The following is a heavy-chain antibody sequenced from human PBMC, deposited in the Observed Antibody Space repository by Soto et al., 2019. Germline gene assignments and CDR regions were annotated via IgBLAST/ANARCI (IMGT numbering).Heavy chain of an antibody. Sequence: QVQLVQSGAEEKKPGASVKVSCKASGYTFTGYAMHWVRQAPGQRLEWMGWINAGNGNTKYSQKFQGRVTITRDTSASTANMELSSLRSADTAVYYCASAVAVPADFDYWGQGTLVTVSS. CDR1: GYTFTGYA. D-gene: IGHD6-19*01. J-gene: IGHJ4*02. CDR3: ASAVAVPADFDY. CDR2: INAGNGNT. V-gene: IGHV1-3*05.